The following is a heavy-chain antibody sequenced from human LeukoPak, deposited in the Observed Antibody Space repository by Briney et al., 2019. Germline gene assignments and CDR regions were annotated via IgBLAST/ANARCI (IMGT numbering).Heavy chain of an antibody. CDR2: IRYDGSDK. CDR3: AKDLRGGGRFFDY. CDR1: GFTFSTYG. J-gene: IGHJ4*02. D-gene: IGHD3-16*01. Sequence: GGSLRLSCAASGFTFSTYGMHWVRQALGKGLEWVAFIRYDGSDKFYADSVKGRFTLSRDNSKNTLYLQMNSLRAEDTAVYYCAKDLRGGGRFFDYWGQGTLVTVSS. V-gene: IGHV3-30*02.